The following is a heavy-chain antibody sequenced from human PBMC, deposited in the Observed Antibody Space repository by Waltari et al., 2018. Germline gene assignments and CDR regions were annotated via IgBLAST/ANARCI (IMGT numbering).Heavy chain of an antibody. CDR3: ARGRDLSLDI. J-gene: IGHJ3*02. V-gene: IGHV4-39*07. Sequence: QLRLHESGPRLVTPSETLSPAGTVPGFSTTRETYAWAWIRQPPGKGREWIGSIYYSGTTFYNPSLKSRVIISLDTSKTHFSLRLTSMTAADTAHSFCARGRDLSLDIWGPGTVVTVSS. CDR1: GFSTTRETYA. CDR2: IYYSGTT.